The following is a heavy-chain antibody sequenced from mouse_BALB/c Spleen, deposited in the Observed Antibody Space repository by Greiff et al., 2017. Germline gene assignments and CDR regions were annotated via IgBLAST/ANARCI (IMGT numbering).Heavy chain of an antibody. CDR3: ARGGYYERAMDY. V-gene: IGHV5-6-5*01. CDR2: ISSGGST. Sequence: EVMLVESGGGLVKPGGSLKLSCAASGFTFSSYAMSWVRQTPEKRLEWVASISSGGSTYYPDSVKGRFTISRDNARNILYLQMSSLRSEDTAMYYCARGGYYERAMDYWGQGTSVTVSS. D-gene: IGHD1-1*02. J-gene: IGHJ4*01. CDR1: GFTFSSYA.